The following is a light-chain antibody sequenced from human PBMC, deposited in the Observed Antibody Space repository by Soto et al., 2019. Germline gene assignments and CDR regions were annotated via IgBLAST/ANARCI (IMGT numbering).Light chain of an antibody. CDR1: SSDVGSYNL. CDR2: EGS. Sequence: QSALTQPASVSGSPGQSITISCTGTSSDVGSYNLVSWYQLHPGKAPKLMIYEGSKRPSGVSNRFSGSKSGNTASLTISGLQAEDEADYYCCSYAGSSTLFGGGTKLTVL. CDR3: CSYAGSSTL. V-gene: IGLV2-23*01. J-gene: IGLJ2*01.